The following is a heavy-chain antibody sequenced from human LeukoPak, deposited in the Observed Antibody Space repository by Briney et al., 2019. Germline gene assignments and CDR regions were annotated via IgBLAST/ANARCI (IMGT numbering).Heavy chain of an antibody. CDR1: GFTFSSYW. Sequence: GGSLRLSCAASGFTFSSYWMHWARHAPGKGLVWVSRIIADGTATDYADSVKGRFIISRDNAKNTVYLQMNSLRAEDTAVYYCARDLHIAAADYWGQGTLVTVSS. V-gene: IGHV3-74*01. D-gene: IGHD6-13*01. CDR2: IIADGTAT. J-gene: IGHJ4*02. CDR3: ARDLHIAAADY.